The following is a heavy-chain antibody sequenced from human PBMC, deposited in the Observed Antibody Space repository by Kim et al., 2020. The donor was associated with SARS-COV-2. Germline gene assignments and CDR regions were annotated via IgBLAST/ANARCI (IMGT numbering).Heavy chain of an antibody. CDR3: ARALHNPLSTHDAFDI. J-gene: IGHJ3*02. CDR2: ISYDGSNK. CDR1: GFTFSSYA. V-gene: IGHV3-30*04. D-gene: IGHD3-10*01. Sequence: GGSLRLSCAASGFTFSSYAMHWVRQAPGKGLEWVAVISYDGSNKYYADSVKGRFTISRDNSKNTLYLQMNSLRAEDTAVYYCARALHNPLSTHDAFDIWG.